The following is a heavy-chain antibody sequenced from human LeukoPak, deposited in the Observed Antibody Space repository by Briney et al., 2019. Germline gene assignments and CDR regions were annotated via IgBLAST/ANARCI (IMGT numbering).Heavy chain of an antibody. D-gene: IGHD5-18*01. Sequence: GGSLRLSCAASGFTFSSYAMSWVRQAPGKGLECISGFSGSGGSTYYADSVKGRFTISRDNSKNTLYLQMNSLRAEDTAVYYCARSHVDTAMVPGSIVATYYRGYFDYWGQGTLVTVSS. CDR1: GFTFSSYA. CDR2: FSGSGGST. CDR3: ARSHVDTAMVPGSIVATYYRGYFDY. V-gene: IGHV3-23*01. J-gene: IGHJ4*02.